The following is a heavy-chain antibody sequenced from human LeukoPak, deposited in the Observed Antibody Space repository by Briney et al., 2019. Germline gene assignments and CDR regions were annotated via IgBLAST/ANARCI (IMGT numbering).Heavy chain of an antibody. V-gene: IGHV7-4-1*02. J-gene: IGHJ4*02. CDR2: INTNTGNP. Sequence: ASVTVSFKASGYTFTNYAMNWVRQAPGQGLEWMGWINTNTGNPTYAQGFTGRLVFSLDTSVSTAYLQISSLKAEDTAVYYCARAETYYDFWSGYTDHFDYWGQGTLVTVSS. CDR3: ARAETYYDFWSGYTDHFDY. D-gene: IGHD3-3*01. CDR1: GYTFTNYA.